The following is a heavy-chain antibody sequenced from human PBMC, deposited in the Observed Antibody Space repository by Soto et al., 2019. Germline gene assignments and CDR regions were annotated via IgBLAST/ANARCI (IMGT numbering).Heavy chain of an antibody. V-gene: IGHV4-30-4*01. CDR2: IYYSGST. J-gene: IGHJ5*02. CDR1: GGSTSSGDYY. D-gene: IGHD2-8*01. Sequence: SETLSLTCTVSGGSTSSGDYYWSWIRQPPGKGLEWIGYIYYSGSTYYNPSLKSRVTISVDTSKNQFSLKLSSVTAADTAVYYCARKLGYCTNGVCYDWFDPWGQGTLVTVSS. CDR3: ARKLGYCTNGVCYDWFDP.